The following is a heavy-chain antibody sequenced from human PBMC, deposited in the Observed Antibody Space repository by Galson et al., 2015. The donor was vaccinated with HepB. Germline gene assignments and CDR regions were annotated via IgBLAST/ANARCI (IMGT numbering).Heavy chain of an antibody. D-gene: IGHD6-19*01. CDR3: AKGPIAVAGTAYYFDY. V-gene: IGHV3-23*01. J-gene: IGHJ4*02. CDR2: ISGSGGST. CDR1: GFTFSSYA. Sequence: SLRLSCAASGFTFSSYAMSWVRQAPGKGLEWVSAISGSGGSTYYADSVKGRFTISRDNSKNTLYLQMNSLRAEDTAVYYCAKGPIAVAGTAYYFDYWGQGTLVTVSS.